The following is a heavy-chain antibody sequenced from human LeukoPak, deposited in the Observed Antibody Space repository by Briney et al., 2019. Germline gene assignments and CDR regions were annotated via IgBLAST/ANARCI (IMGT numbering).Heavy chain of an antibody. V-gene: IGHV1-69*05. J-gene: IGHJ4*02. CDR2: IIPIFGTA. CDR1: GGTFSSYA. CDR3: ARDGGSRFDY. D-gene: IGHD1-26*01. Sequence: GASVKVSCKASGGTFSSYAISWVRQAPGQGLEWMGGIIPIFGTANYAQKFQGRVTITTDESTSTAYMELSSLRSEDTAAYYCARDGGSRFDYWGQGTLVTVSS.